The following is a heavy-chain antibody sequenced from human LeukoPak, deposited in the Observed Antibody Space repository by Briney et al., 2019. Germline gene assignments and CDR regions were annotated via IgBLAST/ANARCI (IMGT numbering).Heavy chain of an antibody. J-gene: IGHJ4*02. CDR3: AREGGPMVRGEDYFDY. V-gene: IGHV4-39*07. CDR1: GGSIRSTTYY. Sequence: PSETLSLTCTVSGGSIRSTTYYWGWIRQPPGKGLEWIGSIYYSGNTYHSPSLMSRVTISVDTSKNQFSLNLSSVTAADTAVYYCAREGGPMVRGEDYFDYWGQGTLVTVSS. D-gene: IGHD3-10*01. CDR2: IYYSGNT.